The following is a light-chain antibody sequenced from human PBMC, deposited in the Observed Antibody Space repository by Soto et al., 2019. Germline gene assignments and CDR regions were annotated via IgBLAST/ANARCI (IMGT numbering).Light chain of an antibody. CDR2: DAP. Sequence: EIVLTQSPATLSLSHGERATLSCRASQSVSSYLAWYQQKPGQAPRLLIYDAPNRATGIPARFSGSGSGTEFTLTISSLQSEDFAVYYCQQYNNWPPLTFGGGTKVDI. V-gene: IGKV3-11*01. CDR1: QSVSSY. CDR3: QQYNNWPPLT. J-gene: IGKJ4*01.